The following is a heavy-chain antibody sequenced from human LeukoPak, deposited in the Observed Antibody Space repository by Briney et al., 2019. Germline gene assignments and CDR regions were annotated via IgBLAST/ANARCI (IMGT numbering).Heavy chain of an antibody. D-gene: IGHD2-15*01. CDR2: ILYTGSS. CDR1: GGSIRSDVHY. CDR3: ARRASGSGGTQAGMDV. Sequence: ASETLSLTCTVSGGSIRSDVHYWDWICQPPGKGLEWIGSILYTGSSWVKPSLNSRASISVDTSNNQFSLRLRSVHATDTALYHCARRASGSGGTQAGMDVWGQGTTVTVSS. V-gene: IGHV4-39*01. J-gene: IGHJ6*02.